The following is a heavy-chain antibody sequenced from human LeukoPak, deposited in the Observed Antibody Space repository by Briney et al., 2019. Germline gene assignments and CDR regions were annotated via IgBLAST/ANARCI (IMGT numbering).Heavy chain of an antibody. CDR1: GYTFTSYD. V-gene: IGHV1-8*01. D-gene: IGHD5-12*01. J-gene: IGHJ4*02. CDR3: ASYNGYAK. CDR2: VSPNSGDS. Sequence: ASMKVSCKTSGYTFTSYDINWLRQAIGQGPEWMGRVSPNSGDSDYAQKFQGRVTMTRDTSISTAYMELSSLTYEDTAVYYCASYNGYAKWGQGTLVTVSS.